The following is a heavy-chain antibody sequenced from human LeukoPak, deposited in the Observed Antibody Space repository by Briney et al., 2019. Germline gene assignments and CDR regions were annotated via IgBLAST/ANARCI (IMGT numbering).Heavy chain of an antibody. J-gene: IGHJ2*01. V-gene: IGHV3-23*01. CDR3: AKDPSTFLTTGWYFDL. Sequence: GGSLRLSCAASAFTFSSYSMNWVRQVPGKGLEWVSTISDSGVTTHYADSVKGRFTISRDNSKSTLYLQMSSLRAVDTAIYYCAKDPSTFLTTGWYFDLWGRGTLVTVSS. CDR2: ISDSGVTT. CDR1: AFTFSSYS. D-gene: IGHD4-17*01.